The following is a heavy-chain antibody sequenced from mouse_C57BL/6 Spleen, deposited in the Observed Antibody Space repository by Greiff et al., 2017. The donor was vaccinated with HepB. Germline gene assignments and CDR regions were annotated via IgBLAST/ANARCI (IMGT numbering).Heavy chain of an antibody. CDR3: ARGELDDYDWFAY. CDR2: IDPSDSYT. V-gene: IGHV1-59*01. CDR1: GYTFTSYW. J-gene: IGHJ3*01. D-gene: IGHD2-4*01. Sequence: QVQLQQPGAELVRPGTSVKLSCKASGYTFTSYWMHWVKQRPGQGLEWIGVIDPSDSYTNYNQKFKGKATLTVDTSSSTAYMQLSSLTSEDSAVYYCARGELDDYDWFAYWGKGTLVTVSA.